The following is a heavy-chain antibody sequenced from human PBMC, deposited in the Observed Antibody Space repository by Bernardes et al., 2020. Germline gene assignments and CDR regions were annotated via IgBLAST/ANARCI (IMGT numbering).Heavy chain of an antibody. V-gene: IGHV3-23*01. CDR2: ISGSGGST. J-gene: IGHJ4*02. D-gene: IGHD3-3*01. Sequence: GGSLRLSCAASGFTFSSYAMSWVRQAPGKGLEWVSAISGSGGSTYYADSVKGRFTISRDNSKNTLYLQMNSLRAEDTAVYYCAKDGGRITIFGVVISYFDYWGQGTLVTVSS. CDR3: AKDGGRITIFGVVISYFDY. CDR1: GFTFSSYA.